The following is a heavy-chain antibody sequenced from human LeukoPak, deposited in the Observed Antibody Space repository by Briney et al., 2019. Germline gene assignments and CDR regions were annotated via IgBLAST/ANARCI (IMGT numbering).Heavy chain of an antibody. V-gene: IGHV3-48*03. CDR2: IAGGDTTT. J-gene: IGHJ4*02. CDR3: TTLGYHLDS. Sequence: GGSLRLSCLASGFAFSAYEMNWVRQAPGKGLEWVSYIAGGDTTTYYADSVKGRFTIFRDNAKNSLYLQMNSLRAEDTALYYCTTLGYHLDSWGQGTLVTVSS. CDR1: GFAFSAYE. D-gene: IGHD3-22*01.